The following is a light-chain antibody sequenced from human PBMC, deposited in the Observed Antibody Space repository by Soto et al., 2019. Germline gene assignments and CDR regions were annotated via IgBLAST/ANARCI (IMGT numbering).Light chain of an antibody. CDR3: QQYNSWPLT. V-gene: IGKV3-15*01. Sequence: EIVMTQSPATLSVSPGERATLSCGASQSVSSNFAWYQQKPGQAPRLLIYDASTRATGIPARFSGSGSGTEFTLTISSLQSEDFAVYYCQQYNSWPLTFGGGTKVDIK. CDR2: DAS. CDR1: QSVSSN. J-gene: IGKJ4*01.